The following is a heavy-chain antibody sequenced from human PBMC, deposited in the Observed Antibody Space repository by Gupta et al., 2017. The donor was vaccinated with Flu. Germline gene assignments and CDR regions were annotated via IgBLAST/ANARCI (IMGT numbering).Heavy chain of an antibody. D-gene: IGHD4-17*01. CDR1: GFAFSSYA. J-gene: IGHJ4*02. CDR3: AKDRMTTVTTWGY. Sequence: EVQLLESGGGLVQPGGSLRLYCAASGFAFSSYALTWVRQAPGKGLALVSTIGGSDGITYYADSGKGRFTISRDNSKSTLYLQMNSLRAEDSAVYYCAKDRMTTVTTWGYWGQGTLVTVSS. CDR2: IGGSDGIT. V-gene: IGHV3-23*01.